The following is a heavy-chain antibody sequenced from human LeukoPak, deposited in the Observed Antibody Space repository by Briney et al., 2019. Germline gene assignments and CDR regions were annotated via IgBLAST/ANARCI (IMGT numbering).Heavy chain of an antibody. Sequence: GRSLRLSCAASGFTFNRYAMHWVRQAPGKGLEWVAFIWYDGSNKYYADSVKGRFAVSRDNSKNTLYLQMNSLRAEDTAVYYCAKDERGYYDSSGFFGAIDYWGQGSLVSVSS. CDR3: AKDERGYYDSSGFFGAIDY. CDR1: GFTFNRYA. V-gene: IGHV3-33*06. J-gene: IGHJ4*02. D-gene: IGHD3-22*01. CDR2: IWYDGSNK.